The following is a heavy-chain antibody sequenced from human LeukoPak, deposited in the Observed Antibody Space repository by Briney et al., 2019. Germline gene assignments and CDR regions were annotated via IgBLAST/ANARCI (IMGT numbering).Heavy chain of an antibody. V-gene: IGHV1-18*01. Sequence: ASVTVSFTGSGYTFNIYDISWVRQAPGQGLERMAWIITYNGNTTSALNFQGRASMTTHTSTSTAYMELMSLRSDDTAVYYCARVLRYDFWSAYYFDYWGQGTLVTVSS. J-gene: IGHJ4*02. CDR3: ARVLRYDFWSAYYFDY. CDR1: GYTFNIYD. CDR2: IITYNGNT. D-gene: IGHD3-3*01.